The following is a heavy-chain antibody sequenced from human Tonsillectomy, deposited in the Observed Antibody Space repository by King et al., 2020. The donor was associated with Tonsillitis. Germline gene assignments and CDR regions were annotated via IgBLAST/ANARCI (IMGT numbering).Heavy chain of an antibody. V-gene: IGHV3-11*06. D-gene: IGHD1-14*01. CDR3: ARGIYGYYYGMDV. J-gene: IGHJ6*02. Sequence: VQLVESGGGLVKPGGSLRLSCAASGFTFSDYYMSWIRQAPGKGLEWVSYISSSSSYTNYADSMKGRFTISRDNAKNSLYLQMNSLRAEDTAVYYCARGIYGYYYGMDVWGQGTTVTVSS. CDR2: ISSSSSYT. CDR1: GFTFSDYY.